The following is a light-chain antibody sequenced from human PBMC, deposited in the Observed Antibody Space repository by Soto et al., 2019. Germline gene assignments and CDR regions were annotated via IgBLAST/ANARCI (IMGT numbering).Light chain of an antibody. CDR3: MQGTLGPRT. CDR2: KVS. Sequence: DVLMTQSPLSLPVTLGQPASISCRSSQGLVYIDGDTYLSWFHQRPGQSPRRLIYKVSHRDSGVPDRFRGSGSGTDFTLAISRVEPEDVGVYYCMQGTLGPRTFGRGTKVEI. CDR1: QGLVYIDGDTY. J-gene: IGKJ1*01. V-gene: IGKV2-30*01.